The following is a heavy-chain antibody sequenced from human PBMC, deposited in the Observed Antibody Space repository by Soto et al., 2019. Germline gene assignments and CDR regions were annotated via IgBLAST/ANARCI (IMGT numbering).Heavy chain of an antibody. D-gene: IGHD3-3*01. CDR2: IAHDGSQR. J-gene: IGHJ5*02. Sequence: PGGSLRLSCAASGFSFSDYGVHWVRQAPGKGLEWVALIAHDGSQRNYDESVRGRFTVSRDNSKNTLYLQMNSLRAEDTALYYCVKDLRPNRGWFGPWGQGTRVTVSS. CDR3: VKDLRPNRGWFGP. CDR1: GFSFSDYG. V-gene: IGHV3-30*18.